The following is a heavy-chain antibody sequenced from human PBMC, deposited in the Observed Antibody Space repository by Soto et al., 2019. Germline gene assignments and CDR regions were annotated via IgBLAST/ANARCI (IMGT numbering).Heavy chain of an antibody. CDR1: GYTFTSYA. D-gene: IGHD6-13*01. Sequence: ASVKVSCKASGYTFTSYAMHWVRQAPGQRLEWMGWINAGNGNTKYSQKFQGRVTITRDTSASTAYMELSRLRSDDTAVYYCAREGVSGAFDIWGQGTMVSVSS. J-gene: IGHJ3*02. CDR3: AREGVSGAFDI. CDR2: INAGNGNT. V-gene: IGHV1-3*01.